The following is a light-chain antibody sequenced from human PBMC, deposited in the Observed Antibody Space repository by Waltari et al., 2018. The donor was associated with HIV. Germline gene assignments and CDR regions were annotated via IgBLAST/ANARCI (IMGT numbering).Light chain of an antibody. Sequence: QSALTQPASVSGSPGQSITISCTGPSSDVGSYHLVAGYQHHPGKAPKLMIFYVTKRPSGVSNRFSGSKSGNTASLTISGLQADDEADYYCCSYAGSSAFVFGTGTKVTVL. CDR3: CSYAGSSAFV. CDR2: YVT. J-gene: IGLJ1*01. V-gene: IGLV2-23*02. CDR1: SSDVGSYHL.